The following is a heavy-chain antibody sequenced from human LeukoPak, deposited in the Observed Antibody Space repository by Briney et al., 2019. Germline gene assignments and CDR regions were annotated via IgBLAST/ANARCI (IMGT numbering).Heavy chain of an antibody. V-gene: IGHV1-24*01. D-gene: IGHD3/OR15-3a*01. CDR2: FDSEDHEA. CDR1: GYSLTELA. CDR3: TSMLDSDAFDI. J-gene: IGHJ3*02. Sequence: ASVKVSCKVSGYSLTELAMHWLRQAPGKGLEWMGGFDSEDHEAIYAPRFQGRVTMTEDTSTDTAYMELSSLRSEDTAVYYCTSMLDSDAFDIWGQGTMVTVSS.